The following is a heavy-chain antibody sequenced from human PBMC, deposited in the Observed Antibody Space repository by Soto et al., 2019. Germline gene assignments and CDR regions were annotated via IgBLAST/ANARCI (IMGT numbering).Heavy chain of an antibody. Sequence: PGGSLRLSCAASGFTFSSYGMHWVRQAPGKGLEWVAVIWYDGSNKYYADSVKGRFTISRDNSKNTLYLQMNSLRTEDTAVYYCARALDFWSAYFDYWGQGSLVTVS. V-gene: IGHV3-33*01. CDR2: IWYDGSNK. D-gene: IGHD3-3*01. J-gene: IGHJ4*02. CDR3: ARALDFWSAYFDY. CDR1: GFTFSSYG.